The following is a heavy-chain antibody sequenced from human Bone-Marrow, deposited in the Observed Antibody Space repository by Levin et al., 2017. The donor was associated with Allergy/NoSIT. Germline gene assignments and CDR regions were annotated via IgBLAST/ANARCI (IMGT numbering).Heavy chain of an antibody. V-gene: IGHV1-8*01. CDR1: GYSFSIFH. J-gene: IGHJ4*02. Sequence: VASVKVSCKASGYSFSIFHINWMRQATGQGLEWMGWMSPDTGNTAYAQKFQGRISMTRNTSIGTAYMELSSLRSDDTAVYYCARGITAGVDYWGQGTLITVSS. CDR2: MSPDTGNT. CDR3: ARGITAGVDY. D-gene: IGHD1-1*01.